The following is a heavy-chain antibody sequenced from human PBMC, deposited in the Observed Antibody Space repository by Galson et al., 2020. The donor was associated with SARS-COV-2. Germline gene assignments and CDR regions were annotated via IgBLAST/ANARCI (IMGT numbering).Heavy chain of an antibody. Sequence: GGSLRLSCAASGFTFSSYAMHWVRQAPGKGLEWVAVISYDGSNKYYADSVKGRFTISRDNSKNTLYLQMNSLRAEDTAVYYCGSGGSYYLRAFDIWGQGTMVTVSS. V-gene: IGHV3-30*04. CDR2: ISYDGSNK. D-gene: IGHD1-26*01. CDR1: GFTFSSYA. J-gene: IGHJ3*02. CDR3: GSGGSYYLRAFDI.